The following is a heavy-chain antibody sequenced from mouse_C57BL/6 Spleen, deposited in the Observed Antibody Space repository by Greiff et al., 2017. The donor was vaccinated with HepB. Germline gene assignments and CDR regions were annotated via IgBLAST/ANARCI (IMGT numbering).Heavy chain of an antibody. CDR2: ISDGGSYT. J-gene: IGHJ2*01. CDR1: GFTFSSYA. CDR3: ARAPITTVGAFDY. D-gene: IGHD1-1*01. V-gene: IGHV5-4*03. Sequence: EVKLMESGGGLVKPGGSLKLSCAASGFTFSSYAMSWVRQTPEKRLEWVATISDGGSYTYYPDNVKGRFTISRDNAKNNLYLQMSHLKSEDTAMYYCARAPITTVGAFDYWGQGTTLTVSS.